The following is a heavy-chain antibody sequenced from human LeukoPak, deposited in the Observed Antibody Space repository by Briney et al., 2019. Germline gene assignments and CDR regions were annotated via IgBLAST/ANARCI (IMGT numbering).Heavy chain of an antibody. CDR1: GFTFSTNA. Sequence: GGSLRLSCAASGFTFSTNAMSWVRQAPGKGLEWVSAISGSGGSTYYADSVKGRFTISRDNSKNTLYLQMNSLRAEDTAVYYCAKDREDCGGDCYSLGFDYWGQGTLVTVSS. V-gene: IGHV3-23*01. D-gene: IGHD2-21*01. CDR2: ISGSGGST. J-gene: IGHJ4*02. CDR3: AKDREDCGGDCYSLGFDY.